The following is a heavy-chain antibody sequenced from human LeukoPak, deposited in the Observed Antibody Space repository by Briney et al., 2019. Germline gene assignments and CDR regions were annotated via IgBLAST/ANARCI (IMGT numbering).Heavy chain of an antibody. CDR3: AKASDTVTSRNYFDY. CDR1: GFTFSSYA. J-gene: IGHJ4*02. CDR2: ISYDGSNK. Sequence: PGGSLRLSCAASGFTFSSYAMHWVRQAPGKGLEWVAVISYDGSNKYYADSVKGRFTISRDNSKNTLYLQMNSLRAEDTAVYYCAKASDTVTSRNYFDYWGQGTLVTVSS. V-gene: IGHV3-30-3*01. D-gene: IGHD4-17*01.